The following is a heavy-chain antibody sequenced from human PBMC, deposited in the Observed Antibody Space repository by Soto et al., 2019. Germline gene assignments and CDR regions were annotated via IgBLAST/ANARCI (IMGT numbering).Heavy chain of an antibody. J-gene: IGHJ6*02. D-gene: IGHD6-19*01. CDR1: GFTFSSYG. CDR2: ISYDGSNK. Sequence: GGSLRLSCAASGFTFSSYGMHWVRQAPGKGLEWVAVISYDGSNKYYADSVKGRFTISRDNSKNTLYLQMNSLRAEDTAVYYCAKYSSGWSVGYYYGMDVWGQGPRSPSP. CDR3: AKYSSGWSVGYYYGMDV. V-gene: IGHV3-30*18.